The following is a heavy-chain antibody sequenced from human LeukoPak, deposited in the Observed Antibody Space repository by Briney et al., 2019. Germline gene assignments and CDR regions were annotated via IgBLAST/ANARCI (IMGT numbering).Heavy chain of an antibody. J-gene: IGHJ4*02. Sequence: ASVKVSCKASGYTFTGYHMHWVRQAPGQGLEGMGWINPNSGGTHFAQKFQGRVTTTRDTSLSTAYMELSRLTSDDTAVYYCARPRGDGYNDCYYYWGQGTLVTVSS. CDR1: GYTFTGYH. D-gene: IGHD5-24*01. CDR2: INPNSGGT. V-gene: IGHV1-2*02. CDR3: ARPRGDGYNDCYYY.